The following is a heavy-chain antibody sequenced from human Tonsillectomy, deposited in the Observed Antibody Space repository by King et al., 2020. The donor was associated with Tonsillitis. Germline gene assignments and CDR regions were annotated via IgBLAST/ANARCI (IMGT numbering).Heavy chain of an antibody. V-gene: IGHV3-9*01. CDR1: GFSFDDYG. D-gene: IGHD3-22*01. Sequence: VQLVESGGGLVQPGRSLRLSCAASGFSFDDYGMHWVRQAPGKGLEWVSGISWNSDARGYADSVKGRFTISRENAKNSLYLQMNSLRDEDTALYYCAKVAHDKSGSCDDWGQGTLVTVSS. J-gene: IGHJ4*02. CDR3: AKVAHDKSGSCDD. CDR2: ISWNSDAR.